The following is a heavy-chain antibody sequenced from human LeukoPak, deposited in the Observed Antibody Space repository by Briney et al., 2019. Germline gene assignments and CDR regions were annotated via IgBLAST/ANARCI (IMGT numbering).Heavy chain of an antibody. D-gene: IGHD6-13*01. CDR3: ARVLRQQRVPGLGY. CDR1: GYTFTSYD. V-gene: IGHV1-8*01. CDR2: MNPNSGNT. J-gene: IGHJ4*02. Sequence: ASVKVSCKASGYTFTSYDINWVRLATGQGLEWMGWMNPNSGNTGYAQKFQGRVTMTRNTSISTAYMELSSLRSEDTAVYYCARVLRQQRVPGLGYWGQGTLVTVSS.